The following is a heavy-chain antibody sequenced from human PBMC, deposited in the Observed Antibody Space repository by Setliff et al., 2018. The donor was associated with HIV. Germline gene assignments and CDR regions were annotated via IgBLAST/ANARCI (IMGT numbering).Heavy chain of an antibody. Sequence: SETLSLTCTVSGGSINSHYWNWIRQPPGKGPEWLAYVYYSGSTNYNPSLKSRVTISVDTSKNHFSLRLNSLTAADTAVYYCARAPSLDTATVSRWGYYFDYWGQGTLVTVSS. J-gene: IGHJ4*02. CDR1: GGSINSHY. CDR2: VYYSGST. V-gene: IGHV4-59*11. CDR3: ARAPSLDTATVSRWGYYFDY. D-gene: IGHD5-18*01.